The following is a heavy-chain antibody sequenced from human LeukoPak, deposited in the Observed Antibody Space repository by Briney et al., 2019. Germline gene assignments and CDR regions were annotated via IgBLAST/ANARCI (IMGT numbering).Heavy chain of an antibody. Sequence: GASLQISCEGSGYIFTSYWIGWVRALPGKGLEGMGIIYPGDSDTRYSPSLQGQVTISANKSISTAYLQWSSLKASDTAMYYCARRLAYGDFGDAFDIWGQGTMVTVSS. V-gene: IGHV5-51*01. CDR3: ARRLAYGDFGDAFDI. CDR1: GYIFTSYW. CDR2: IYPGDSDT. D-gene: IGHD4-17*01. J-gene: IGHJ3*02.